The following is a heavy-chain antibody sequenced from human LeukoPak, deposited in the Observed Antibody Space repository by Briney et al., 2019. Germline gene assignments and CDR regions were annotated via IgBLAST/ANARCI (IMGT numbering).Heavy chain of an antibody. V-gene: IGHV3-11*06. CDR2: ISSGSSYT. Sequence: GGSLRLSCAASGFTFSDYYMSWIRQAPGMGLEWVSYISSGSSYTNYADSVKGRFTISRDNAKNSLYLQMNSLRAEDTAVYYCARDQYLKGYESSGAPDAFDIRGQGTMVTVSS. D-gene: IGHD3-22*01. CDR1: GFTFSDYY. CDR3: ARDQYLKGYESSGAPDAFDI. J-gene: IGHJ3*02.